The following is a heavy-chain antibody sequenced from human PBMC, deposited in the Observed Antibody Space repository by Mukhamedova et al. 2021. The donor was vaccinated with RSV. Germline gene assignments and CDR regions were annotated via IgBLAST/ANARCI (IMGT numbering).Heavy chain of an antibody. CDR1: A. CDR2: MSGSGDST. V-gene: IGHV3-23*01. J-gene: IGHJ4*01. CDR3: AKMGTAYLTRGWYFTY. D-gene: IGHD6-19*01. Sequence: AMSWVRQAPGKGLEWVSVMSGSGDSTYNADSAKGRFTVSRDNSKNTRDLQMNTLRADDTAVYFCAKMGTAYLTRGWYFTYCGHGT.